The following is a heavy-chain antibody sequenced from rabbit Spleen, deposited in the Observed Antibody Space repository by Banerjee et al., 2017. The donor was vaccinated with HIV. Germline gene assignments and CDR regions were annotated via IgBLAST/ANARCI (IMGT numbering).Heavy chain of an antibody. CDR2: IYTGSSTT. CDR1: GFSFSKNYW. J-gene: IGHJ3*01. D-gene: IGHD4-1*01. CDR3: ARGGGRTRLDL. Sequence: QSLEESGGDLVKPEGSLTLTCTASGFSFSKNYWMCWVRQAPGKGLEWIACIYTGSSTTYYANWAKGRFTISKTSSTTVTLQMTSLTAADTATYFCARGGGRTRLDLWGQGTLVTVS. V-gene: IGHV1S40*01.